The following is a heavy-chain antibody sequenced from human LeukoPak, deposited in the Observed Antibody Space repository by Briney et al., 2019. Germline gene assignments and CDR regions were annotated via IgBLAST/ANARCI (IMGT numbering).Heavy chain of an antibody. CDR3: ARARWGGYLGAFDI. V-gene: IGHV3-13*04. Sequence: PGGSLRLSCAASGFTFSSYDMHWVRQATGKGLEWVSAIGTAGDTYYPGSVKGRFTISRENAKNTLYLQMNSLTAGDTAAYYCARARWGGYLGAFDIWGQGTMVTVSS. D-gene: IGHD3-3*01. CDR2: IGTAGDT. J-gene: IGHJ3*02. CDR1: GFTFSSYD.